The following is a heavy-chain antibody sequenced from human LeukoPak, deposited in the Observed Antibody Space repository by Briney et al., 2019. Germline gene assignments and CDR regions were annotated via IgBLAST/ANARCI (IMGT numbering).Heavy chain of an antibody. CDR2: ISAYNGNT. J-gene: IGHJ6*02. CDR3: AREYSSGWFNYYYYGMDV. CDR1: GYTCTSYG. D-gene: IGHD6-19*01. V-gene: IGHV1-18*01. Sequence: ASVKVSCKASGYTCTSYGISWVRQAPGQGLEWMGWISAYNGNTNYAQKLQGRVTMTTDTSTSTAYMELRSLRSDDTAVYYCAREYSSGWFNYYYYGMDVWGQGTTVTVSS.